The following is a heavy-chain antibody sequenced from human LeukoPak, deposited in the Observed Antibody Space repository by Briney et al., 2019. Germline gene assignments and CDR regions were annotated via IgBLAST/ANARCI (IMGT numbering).Heavy chain of an antibody. CDR1: GYTFTSYG. D-gene: IGHD3-10*01. Sequence: ASLKVSCKASGYTFTSYGISWVRQAPGQGLEWMGWISAYNGNTNYAQKLQGRVTMTTDTSTSTAYMELRSLRSDDTAVYYCARDLTWGMVRGVTPFDYWGQGTLVTVSS. CDR2: ISAYNGNT. J-gene: IGHJ4*02. V-gene: IGHV1-18*01. CDR3: ARDLTWGMVRGVTPFDY.